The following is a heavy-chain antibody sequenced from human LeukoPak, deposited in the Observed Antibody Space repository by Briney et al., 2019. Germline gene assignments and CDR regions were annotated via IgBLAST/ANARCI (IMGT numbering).Heavy chain of an antibody. CDR3: ATQGGAYSSGWYFDL. J-gene: IGHJ2*01. CDR2: IYYSGST. Sequence: SETLSLTCTVSGGSISSYYWSWIRQPPGRGLEWIGYIYYSGSTNYNPSLKSRVTISVDTSKNQFSLKLSSVTAADTAVYYCATQGGAYSSGWYFDLWGRGTLVTVSS. D-gene: IGHD6-19*01. V-gene: IGHV4-59*01. CDR1: GGSISSYY.